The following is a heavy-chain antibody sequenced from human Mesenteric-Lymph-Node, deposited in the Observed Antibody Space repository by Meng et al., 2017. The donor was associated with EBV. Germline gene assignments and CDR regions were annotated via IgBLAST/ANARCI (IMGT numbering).Heavy chain of an antibody. CDR3: ARPFPSIVSPRLDPFGD. V-gene: IGHV4-39*01. CDR2: VHYSGST. J-gene: IGHJ4*02. CDR1: XGSISSFSY. D-gene: IGHD5/OR15-5a*01. Sequence: QLQLQESGPGQVKPSXXXXLTXXFXXGSISSFSYWGWIRQPPGRGLEWIGSVHYSGSTYYSPSLKSRITVSVDTSKNQFSLRLTSVTAADTAVYYCARPFPSIVSPRLDPFGDWGQGTLFTVSS.